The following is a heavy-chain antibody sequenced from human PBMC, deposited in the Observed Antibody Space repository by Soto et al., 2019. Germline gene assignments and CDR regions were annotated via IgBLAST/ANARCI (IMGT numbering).Heavy chain of an antibody. CDR2: INHSGST. V-gene: IGHV4-34*01. CDR3: ARGGKHNNYYGSGTPGGDWFDP. CDR1: GGSFSGYY. Sequence: SETLSLTCAVYGGSFSGYYWSWIRQPPGKGLEWIGEINHSGSTNYNPSLKSRATISVDTSKNQFSLKLSSVTAADTAVYYCARGGKHNNYYGSGTPGGDWFDPWGQGTLVTVSS. D-gene: IGHD3-10*01. J-gene: IGHJ5*02.